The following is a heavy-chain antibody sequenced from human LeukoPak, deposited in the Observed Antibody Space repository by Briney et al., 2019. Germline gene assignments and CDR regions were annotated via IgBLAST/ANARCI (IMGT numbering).Heavy chain of an antibody. D-gene: IGHD6-19*01. J-gene: IGHJ4*02. Sequence: GGSLRLSCAASGFTVSSNYMNWVRQAPGKGLEWVSVIYGGGNIYYADSVKGRFTISRDNAKNSLYLQMNSLRAEDTAVYYCAREAGIAVATLYWGQGTLVTVSS. CDR2: IYGGGNI. CDR1: GFTVSSNY. V-gene: IGHV3-53*01. CDR3: AREAGIAVATLY.